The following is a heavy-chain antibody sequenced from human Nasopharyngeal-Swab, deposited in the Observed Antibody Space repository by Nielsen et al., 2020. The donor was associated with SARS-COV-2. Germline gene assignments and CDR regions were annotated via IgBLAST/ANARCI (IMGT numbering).Heavy chain of an antibody. CDR2: INHSGST. J-gene: IGHJ4*02. CDR3: ARGQGPRHYYDSSGYYYDVLGRGYCFDY. Sequence: WIRQPPGKGLEWIGEINHSGSTNYNPSLKSRVTISVDTSKYQFSLKLSSVTAADTAVYYCARGQGPRHYYDSSGYYYDVLGRGYCFDYWGQGTLVTVSS. D-gene: IGHD3-22*01. V-gene: IGHV4-34*01.